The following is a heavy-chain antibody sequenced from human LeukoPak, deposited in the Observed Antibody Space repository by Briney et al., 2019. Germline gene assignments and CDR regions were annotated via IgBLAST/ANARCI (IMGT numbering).Heavy chain of an antibody. V-gene: IGHV4-59*01. CDR1: GGSISSYY. Sequence: SETLSLTCTVSGGSISSYYWSWIRQPPGKGLEWIGYIYYSGSTNYNPSLKSRVTISVDTSKNQFSLKLSSVTAADTAVYYCARESEGYFDYWGQGTLVTASS. J-gene: IGHJ4*02. CDR2: IYYSGST. CDR3: ARESEGYFDY.